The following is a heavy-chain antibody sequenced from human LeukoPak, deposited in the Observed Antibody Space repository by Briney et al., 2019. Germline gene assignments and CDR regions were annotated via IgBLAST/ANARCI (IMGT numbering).Heavy chain of an antibody. J-gene: IGHJ4*02. Sequence: PGGSLRLSCAASGFTFSDYYINWIRQAPGKGLEWLSYISGNSRFREYADSVKGRFTISRDNARNLLFLQMDSLRAEDTAVYYCARGVQEWLVLAIRLGVYYFDYWGQGTLVTVSS. V-gene: IGHV3-11*05. D-gene: IGHD6-19*01. CDR1: GFTFSDYY. CDR3: ARGVQEWLVLAIRLGVYYFDY. CDR2: ISGNSRFR.